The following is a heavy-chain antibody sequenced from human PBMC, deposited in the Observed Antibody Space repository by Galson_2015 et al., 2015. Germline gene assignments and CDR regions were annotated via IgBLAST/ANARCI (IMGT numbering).Heavy chain of an antibody. CDR3: ARDLSGLRVGRYYYGMDV. CDR1: GGTFSSYA. J-gene: IGHJ6*02. V-gene: IGHV1-69*10. Sequence: SVKVSCKASGGTFSSYAISWVRQAPGQGLEWMGGIIPIFGIANYAQKFQGRVTITADKSTSTAYMELSSLRSEDTAVYYCARDLSGLRVGRYYYGMDVWGQGTTVTVSS. CDR2: IIPIFGIA. D-gene: IGHD5-12*01.